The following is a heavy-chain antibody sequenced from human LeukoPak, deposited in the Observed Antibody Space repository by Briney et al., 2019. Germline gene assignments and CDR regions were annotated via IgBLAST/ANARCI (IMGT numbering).Heavy chain of an antibody. D-gene: IGHD5-18*01. J-gene: IGHJ4*02. CDR2: ISSSSSYI. V-gene: IGHV3-21*01. Sequence: PGGSLRLSCAASGFTFSSYSMNWVRQAPGKGLEWVSSISSSSSYIYYADSVKGRFTISRDNAKNSLYLQMNSLRAEDTAVYYCARNPARVVDTATGGGYWGQGTLVTVSS. CDR1: GFTFSSYS. CDR3: ARNPARVVDTATGGGY.